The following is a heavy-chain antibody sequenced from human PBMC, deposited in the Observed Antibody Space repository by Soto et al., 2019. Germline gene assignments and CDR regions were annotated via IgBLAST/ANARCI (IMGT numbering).Heavy chain of an antibody. CDR2: IYHSGST. D-gene: IGHD4-17*01. CDR3: ARVWTTVTNWFDP. V-gene: IGHV4-4*02. CDR1: GDSINSSNW. Sequence: TLSLTCAVSGDSINSSNWWSWVRQPPGKGLERIGEIYHSGSTNYNPSLKSRVTISVDKSKNQFSLKLSSVTAADTAVYYCARVWTTVTNWFDPWGQGTLVTVSS. J-gene: IGHJ5*02.